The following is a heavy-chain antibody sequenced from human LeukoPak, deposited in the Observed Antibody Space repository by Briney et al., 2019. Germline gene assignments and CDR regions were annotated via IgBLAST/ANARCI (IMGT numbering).Heavy chain of an antibody. CDR3: ARAESSSSGYYYYMDV. Sequence: SETLSLTCTVSGGSISSYYWSWIRQPPGKGLEWIGYIYYSGSTNYNPSLKSRVTISVDTSKNQFSLKLSSVAAADTAVYYCARAESSSSGYYYYMDVWGKGTTVTVSS. CDR2: IYYSGST. CDR1: GGSISSYY. V-gene: IGHV4-59*01. J-gene: IGHJ6*03. D-gene: IGHD6-6*01.